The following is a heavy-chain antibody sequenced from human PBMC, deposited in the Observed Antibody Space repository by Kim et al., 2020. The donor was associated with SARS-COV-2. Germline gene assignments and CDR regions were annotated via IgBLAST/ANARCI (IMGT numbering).Heavy chain of an antibody. D-gene: IGHD3-22*01. Sequence: SETLSLTCTVSGGSISSGGYYWSWIRQHPGKGLEWIGYIYYSGSTYYNPSLKSRVTISVDTSKNQFSLKLSSVTAADTAVYYCARDKRAGSGSYYYYYGMDVWGQGTTVTVSS. V-gene: IGHV4-31*03. CDR1: GGSISSGGYY. J-gene: IGHJ6*02. CDR3: ARDKRAGSGSYYYYYGMDV. CDR2: IYYSGST.